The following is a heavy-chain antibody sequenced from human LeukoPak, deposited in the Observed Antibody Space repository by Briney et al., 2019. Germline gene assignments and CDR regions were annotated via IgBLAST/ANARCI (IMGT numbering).Heavy chain of an antibody. Sequence: SETLSLTCAVYGGSFSGYYWSWIRQPPGKGLEWIGEINHSGSTNYNPSLKSRVTISVDTSKNQFSLKLSSVTAADTAVYYCARRGITMVRGRTYYFDYWGQGTLVTVSS. D-gene: IGHD3-10*01. CDR1: GGSFSGYY. V-gene: IGHV4-34*01. CDR3: ARRGITMVRGRTYYFDY. CDR2: INHSGST. J-gene: IGHJ4*02.